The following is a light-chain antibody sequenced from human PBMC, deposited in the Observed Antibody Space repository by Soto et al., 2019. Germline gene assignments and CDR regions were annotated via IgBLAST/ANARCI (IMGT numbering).Light chain of an antibody. CDR2: DVS. CDR3: SSYTSSSTYV. J-gene: IGLJ1*01. CDR1: SSDVGGYNY. V-gene: IGLV2-14*01. Sequence: QSALTQPASVSGSPGQSITISCTGTSSDVGGYNYVSWYQQYPGKVPKLMIYDVSYRPSGVSNRFSGSKSGNTDSLTISGLQAEDEADYYCSSYTSSSTYVFGTGTKLTVL.